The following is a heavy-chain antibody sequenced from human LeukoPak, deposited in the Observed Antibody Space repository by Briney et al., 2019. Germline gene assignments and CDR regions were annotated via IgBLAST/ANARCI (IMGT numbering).Heavy chain of an antibody. Sequence: GGSLRLXCAASGFTFSSYAMSWVRQAPGKGLEWVSAISGSGGSTYYADSVKGRFTISRDNSKNTLYLQMNSLRAEDTAVYYCAKEGVGRYCSGGSCFETNWFDPWGQGTLVTVSS. CDR3: AKEGVGRYCSGGSCFETNWFDP. CDR1: GFTFSSYA. D-gene: IGHD2-15*01. V-gene: IGHV3-23*01. CDR2: ISGSGGST. J-gene: IGHJ5*02.